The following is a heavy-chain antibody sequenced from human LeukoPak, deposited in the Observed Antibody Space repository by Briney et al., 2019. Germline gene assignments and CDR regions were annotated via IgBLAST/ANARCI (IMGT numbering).Heavy chain of an antibody. V-gene: IGHV4-38-2*02. CDR3: ATLVSTRYYFDY. CDR1: DYSISSGYGYY. CDR2: IYHSGIT. D-gene: IGHD5/OR15-5a*01. Sequence: PSETLSLTCTVSDYSISSGYGYYWGWIRQPPGKGLEWIGDIYHSGITYYNHFNSSLKSRVTISIDTSKNQFSLRLTSVTAADTAVYFCATLVSTRYYFDYWGQGTLVTVSS. J-gene: IGHJ4*02.